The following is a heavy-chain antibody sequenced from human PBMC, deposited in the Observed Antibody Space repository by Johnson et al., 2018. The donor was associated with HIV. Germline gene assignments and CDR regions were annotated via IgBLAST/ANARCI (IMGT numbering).Heavy chain of an antibody. CDR1: GFTFGDSA. Sequence: QVHLVESGGGVVQSGRSLRLSCAASGFTFGDSAIHWVRQAPGKGLEWVAVLSYDGSNKYYVGSLEGRFTISRDNSKNTLYLQMNNLRPEDTALYYCAKEGSSSPWAFDIWGQGKMVTVSS. D-gene: IGHD2-15*01. CDR2: LSYDGSNK. CDR3: AKEGSSSPWAFDI. J-gene: IGHJ3*02. V-gene: IGHV3-30*04.